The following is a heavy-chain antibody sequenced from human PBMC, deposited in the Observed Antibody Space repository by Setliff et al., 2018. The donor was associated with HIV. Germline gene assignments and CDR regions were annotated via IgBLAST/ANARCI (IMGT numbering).Heavy chain of an antibody. CDR2: IRSSGDT. J-gene: IGHJ4*02. V-gene: IGHV4-39*01. CDR1: GVSTSSSSYY. Sequence: SETLSLTCTVSGVSTSSSSYYWGWIRQSPGKGLEWIASIRSSGDTYYNPSLQSRVIISVDTSNNQISLTLTSVTAADTAVYYCTIPASSLAPNWGRGTQVTVSS. CDR3: TIPASSLAPN.